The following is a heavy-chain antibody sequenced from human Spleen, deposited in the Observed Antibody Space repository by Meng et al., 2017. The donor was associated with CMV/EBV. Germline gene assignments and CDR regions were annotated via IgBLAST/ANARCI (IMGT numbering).Heavy chain of an antibody. J-gene: IGHJ5*02. D-gene: IGHD3-16*01. Sequence: SCKASGYTFSSYGISWVRQAPGQGLEWMGWISADNGNTNYAQKFQDRVTMTTDTSTSTVYMELRSLRSDDTAVYYCARDEITLFDPWGQGTLVTVSS. CDR2: ISADNGNT. V-gene: IGHV1-18*01. CDR3: ARDEITLFDP. CDR1: GYTFSSYG.